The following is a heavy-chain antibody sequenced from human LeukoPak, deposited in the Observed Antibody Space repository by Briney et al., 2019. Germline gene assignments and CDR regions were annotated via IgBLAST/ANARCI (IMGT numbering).Heavy chain of an antibody. D-gene: IGHD4-17*01. J-gene: IGHJ4*02. CDR2: IYPGDSDT. Sequence: GESLKISCKGSGYSFTSYWIGWVRPVRGKGMEWMGIIYPGDSDTRYSPSFQGQVTISADKSISTAYLQWSSLKASDTAMYYCARAKYGDYCDYWGQGTLVTVSS. V-gene: IGHV5-51*01. CDR3: ARAKYGDYCDY. CDR1: GYSFTSYW.